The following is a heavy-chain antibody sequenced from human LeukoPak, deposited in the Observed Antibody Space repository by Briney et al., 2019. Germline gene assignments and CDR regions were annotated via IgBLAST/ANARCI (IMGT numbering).Heavy chain of an antibody. CDR3: ARVAYYYDSSGYYNFDY. CDR1: GFTFSSYW. D-gene: IGHD3-22*01. V-gene: IGHV3-74*01. J-gene: IGHJ4*02. Sequence: GGSLRLSCAASGFTFSSYWMHWVRQAPGKRLVWVSRINSDGSSTSYADSVKGRFTISRDNAKNTLYPQMNSLRAEDTAVYYCARVAYYYDSSGYYNFDYWGQGTLVTVSS. CDR2: INSDGSST.